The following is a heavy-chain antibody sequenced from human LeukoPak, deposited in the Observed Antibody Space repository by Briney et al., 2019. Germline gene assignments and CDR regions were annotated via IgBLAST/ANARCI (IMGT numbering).Heavy chain of an antibody. CDR2: ISRSSSYI. CDR1: GFTFSSYS. V-gene: IGHV3-21*04. D-gene: IGHD1-1*01. J-gene: IGHJ3*02. CDR3: ARWTNFHAFDI. Sequence: GGSLRLSCAASGFTFSSYSMNWVRQAAGKGREWVSSISRSSSYIYYADSVKGRLTISRDDSKNTLYLQMNSLRAEDTAVYYCARWTNFHAFDIWGQATIVTVSS.